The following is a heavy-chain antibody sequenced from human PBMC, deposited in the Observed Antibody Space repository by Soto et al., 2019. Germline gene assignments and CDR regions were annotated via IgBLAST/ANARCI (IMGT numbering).Heavy chain of an antibody. Sequence: QVQLVQSGAEVKKPGASVKVSCKASGYTFTSYDINWVRQATGQGLEWMGWMNPNSGNTGYAQKFQGRVTMTRNPAISTAYRELSSLRSENTAGYYCARGRSGFRCFDPWGQGTLVTVSS. CDR2: MNPNSGNT. CDR3: ARGRSGFRCFDP. D-gene: IGHD6-25*01. J-gene: IGHJ5*02. V-gene: IGHV1-8*01. CDR1: GYTFTSYD.